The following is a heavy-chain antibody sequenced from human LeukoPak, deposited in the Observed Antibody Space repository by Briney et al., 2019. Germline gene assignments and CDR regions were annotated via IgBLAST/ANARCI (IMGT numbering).Heavy chain of an antibody. CDR3: ARQLPYYYDSSGYDY. CDR2: INHSGST. J-gene: IGHJ4*02. V-gene: IGHV4-34*01. D-gene: IGHD3-22*01. CDR1: GGSFSGYY. Sequence: SETLSLTCAVYGGSFSGYYWSWIRQPPGKGLEWIGEINHSGSTNYNPSLKSRVTISVDTSKNQFSLKLSSVTAADTAVYYCARQLPYYYDSSGYDYWGQGTLVTVSS.